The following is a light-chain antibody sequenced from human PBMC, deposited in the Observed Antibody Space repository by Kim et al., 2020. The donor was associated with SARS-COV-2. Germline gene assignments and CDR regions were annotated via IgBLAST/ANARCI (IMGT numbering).Light chain of an antibody. Sequence: ASVGDRVTITCRASQSISSWLAWYQQKPVKAPKLLIYKTSTLESGVPSRFSGSGSGTEFTLTISSLQPDDFATYYCQQYNSNPLTFGGGTKVDIK. CDR2: KTS. CDR1: QSISSW. CDR3: QQYNSNPLT. V-gene: IGKV1-5*03. J-gene: IGKJ4*01.